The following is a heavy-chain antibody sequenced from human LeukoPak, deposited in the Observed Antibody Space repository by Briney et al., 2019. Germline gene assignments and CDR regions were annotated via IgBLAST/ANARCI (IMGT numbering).Heavy chain of an antibody. V-gene: IGHV4-34*01. CDR2: INHSGST. CDR1: GGSFSGYY. D-gene: IGHD2-21*01. CDR3: ARHSLGGDYFDY. Sequence: SETLSLTCAVYGGSFSGYYWSWIRQPPGKGLEWIGEINHSGSTNYNPSLKSRVTISVDTSKNQFSLKLSSVTAADTAVYYCARHSLGGDYFDYWGQGTLVTVSS. J-gene: IGHJ4*02.